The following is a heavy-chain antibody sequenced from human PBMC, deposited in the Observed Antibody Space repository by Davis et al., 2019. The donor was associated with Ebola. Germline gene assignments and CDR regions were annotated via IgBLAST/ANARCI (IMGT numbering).Heavy chain of an antibody. J-gene: IGHJ4*02. V-gene: IGHV3-30-3*02. CDR2: ISYDGSNK. D-gene: IGHD6-6*01. CDR1: GFTFSSYA. CDR3: AKRYSSSAWYFDY. Sequence: GESLKISCAASGFTFSSYAMHWVRQAPGKGLEWVAVISYDGSNKYYADSVKGRFTISRDNSKNTLYLQMNSLRAEDTAVYYCAKRYSSSAWYFDYWGQGTLVTVSS.